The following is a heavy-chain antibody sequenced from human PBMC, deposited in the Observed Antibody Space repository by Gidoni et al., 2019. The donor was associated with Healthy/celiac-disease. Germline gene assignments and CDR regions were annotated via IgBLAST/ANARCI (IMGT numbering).Heavy chain of an antibody. J-gene: IGHJ5*02. CDR3: ALLERSGIQTGAT. V-gene: IGHV3-30-3*01. CDR1: GFPFSSYA. CDR2: ISYDGSNK. Sequence: QVQLVESGGGVVQPGRSLRLSCPASGFPFSSYAMHWVRQAPGKGLEWVAVISYDGSNKYYADAVKGRFTISRDNSKNTLYLQMNSLRAEDTAVYYCALLERSGIQTGATWGQGTLVTVSS. D-gene: IGHD5-18*01.